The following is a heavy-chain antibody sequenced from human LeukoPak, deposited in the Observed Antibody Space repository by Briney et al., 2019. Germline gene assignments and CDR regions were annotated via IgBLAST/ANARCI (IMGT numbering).Heavy chain of an antibody. Sequence: SETLSLTCTVSGGSISSSSYYWSWIRQPPGKGLEWIGYIYYSGSTNYSPSLKSRVTMSVDTSKNQFSLKLAPVTAADTAVYYCAREVVAAAGTVDYWGQGTLVTVSS. CDR1: GGSISSSSYY. CDR3: AREVVAAAGTVDY. J-gene: IGHJ4*02. CDR2: IYYSGST. D-gene: IGHD6-13*01. V-gene: IGHV4-61*01.